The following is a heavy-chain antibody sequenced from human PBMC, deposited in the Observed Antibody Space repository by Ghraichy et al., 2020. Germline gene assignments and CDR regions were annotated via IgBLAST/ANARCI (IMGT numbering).Heavy chain of an antibody. V-gene: IGHV1-69*04. CDR1: GGTFSSYA. CDR3: AREKSTYYYDSSGYPFDY. J-gene: IGHJ4*02. CDR2: IIPILGIA. Sequence: SVKVSCKASGGTFSSYAISWVRQAPGQGLEWMGRIIPILGIANYAQKFQGRVTITADKSTSTAYMELSSLRSEDTAVYYCAREKSTYYYDSSGYPFDYWGQGTLVTVSS. D-gene: IGHD3-22*01.